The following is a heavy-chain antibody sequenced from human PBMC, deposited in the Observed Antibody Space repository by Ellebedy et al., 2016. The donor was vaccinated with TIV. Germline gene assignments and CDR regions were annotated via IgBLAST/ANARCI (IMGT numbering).Heavy chain of an antibody. V-gene: IGHV3-49*03. CDR2: IRSKASGGPA. CDR3: ARPPPPFYSSGWYSDY. CDR1: GFTFGDYA. Sequence: GGSLRLXCTGSGFTFGDYAMSWFRQAPGKGLEWVGFIRSKASGGPAEYAASVKGRFTISRDDSKSIAYLQMNSLKTEDTAVYYCARPPPPFYSSGWYSDYWGQGTLVTVSS. J-gene: IGHJ4*02. D-gene: IGHD6-19*01.